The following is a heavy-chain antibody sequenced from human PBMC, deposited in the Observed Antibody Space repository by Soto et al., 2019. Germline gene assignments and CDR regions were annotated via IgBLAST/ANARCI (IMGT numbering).Heavy chain of an antibody. CDR3: ARDLWGYCGADCYPLDV. V-gene: IGHV4-59*01. Sequence: QVRLQESGPGLVKPSETLSLTCTVSGGSISSYYWSWIRQPPGKGLEWIGYMYNNGSTIYNPSLKSRVTISVDTSKNQFSLKLNSVTAADTDVYYCARDLWGYCGADCYPLDVWGQGTTVTVSS. D-gene: IGHD2-21*02. J-gene: IGHJ6*02. CDR1: GGSISSYY. CDR2: MYNNGST.